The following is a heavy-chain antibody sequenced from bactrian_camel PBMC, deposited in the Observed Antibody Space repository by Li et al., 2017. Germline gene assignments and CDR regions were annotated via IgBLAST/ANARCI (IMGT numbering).Heavy chain of an antibody. CDR1: AAIYSDYA. CDR2: TQPGRGRT. Sequence: HVQLVESGGRSVNAGGSLRLSCQASAAIYSDYAMAWFRQAPGEEREGVAATQPGRGRTYYADSVKGRFYIPQNNANATFYLQMDSLQPSDTAIYYCAADPYVCRVVSGAAQLRDHEFNYWGQGTQVTVS. J-gene: IGHJ4*01. D-gene: IGHD5*01. V-gene: IGHV3-3*01. CDR3: AADPYVCRVVSGAAQLRDHEFNY.